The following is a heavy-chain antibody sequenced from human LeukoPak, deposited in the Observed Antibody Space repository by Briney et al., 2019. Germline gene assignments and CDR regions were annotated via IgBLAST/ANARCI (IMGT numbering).Heavy chain of an antibody. V-gene: IGHV1-69*08. CDR2: ITPITGTT. D-gene: IGHD1-26*01. Sequence: SVKVSCRSSGGTFNTHILNWVRQAPGQGLEWMGRITPITGTTKYGQRFQARVTITADRSTSTAYLELSGLTYDDTAVYYCTRVTLRGSKYNWFDPWGQGTHVSVSS. J-gene: IGHJ5*02. CDR3: TRVTLRGSKYNWFDP. CDR1: GGTFNTHI.